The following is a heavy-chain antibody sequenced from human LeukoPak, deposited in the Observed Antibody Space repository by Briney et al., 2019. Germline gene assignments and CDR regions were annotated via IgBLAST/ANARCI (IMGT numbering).Heavy chain of an antibody. V-gene: IGHV1-69*13. CDR3: ARGCITIFGVAKTAFDY. J-gene: IGHJ4*02. D-gene: IGHD3-3*01. CDR2: IIPIFGTA. CDR1: GGTFSSYA. Sequence: SVKVSCKASGGTFSSYAVSWVRQAPGQGLEWMGGIIPIFGTANYAQKFQGRVTITADESTSTAYMELSSLRSEDTAVYYCARGCITIFGVAKTAFDYWGQGTLVTVSS.